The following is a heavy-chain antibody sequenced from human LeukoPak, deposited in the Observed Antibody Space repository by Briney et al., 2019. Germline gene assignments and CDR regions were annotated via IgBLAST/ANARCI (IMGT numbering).Heavy chain of an antibody. CDR1: GFTFSSYW. D-gene: IGHD2-2*01. CDR2: IRQDGSDN. V-gene: IGHV3-7*01. CDR3: ARVGSTSWYLDY. Sequence: PGGSLRLSCAASGFTFSSYWMSWVRQAPGKGLEWLANIRQDGSDNYYVDSVKGRFTFSRDNARNSMYMQMNSLRGEDTAVYYCARVGSTSWYLDYWGQGTLVTVSS. J-gene: IGHJ4*02.